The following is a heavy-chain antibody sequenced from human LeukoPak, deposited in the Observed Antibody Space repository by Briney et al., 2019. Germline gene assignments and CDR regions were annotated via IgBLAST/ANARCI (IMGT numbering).Heavy chain of an antibody. J-gene: IGHJ6*02. V-gene: IGHV3-11*04. D-gene: IGHD2-2*01. Sequence: GGSLRLSCAASGFTFSDYYMSWIRQAPGKGLEWVSYISSSGSTIYYADSVKGRFTISRDNSKNTLYLQMNSLRAEDTAVYYCAKDQYQLLSNYYYYGMDVWGQGTTVTVSS. CDR2: ISSSGSTI. CDR1: GFTFSDYY. CDR3: AKDQYQLLSNYYYYGMDV.